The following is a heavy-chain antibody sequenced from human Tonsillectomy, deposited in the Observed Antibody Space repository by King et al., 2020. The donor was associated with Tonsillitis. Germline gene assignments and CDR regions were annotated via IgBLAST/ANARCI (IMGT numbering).Heavy chain of an antibody. J-gene: IGHJ4*02. CDR3: AGGVGWWRPA. V-gene: IGHV3-7*04. D-gene: IGHD2-15*01. Sequence: KGRFTISRDNAKNSLYLQMNSLRADDTAVYYCAGGVGWWRPAWGQGTLVTV.